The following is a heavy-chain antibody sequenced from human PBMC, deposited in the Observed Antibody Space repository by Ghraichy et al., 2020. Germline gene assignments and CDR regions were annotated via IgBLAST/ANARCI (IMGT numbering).Heavy chain of an antibody. D-gene: IGHD3-3*01. J-gene: IGHJ6*02. CDR1: GGSFSGEY. V-gene: IGHV4-34*01. CDR3: ARGSQDFWGGRYGMDV. Sequence: SETLSLTCAVYGGSFSGEYWSWIRQPPGKGLEWIGEINHSGSTNYNSTLTSRVTIAVDTSKNQFSLKLSSVTAADTAVSDCARGSQDFWGGRYGMDVWGQGTTVTVSS. CDR2: INHSGST.